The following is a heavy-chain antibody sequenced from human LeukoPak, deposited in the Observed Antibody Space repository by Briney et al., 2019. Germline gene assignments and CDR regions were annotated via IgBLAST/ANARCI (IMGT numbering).Heavy chain of an antibody. D-gene: IGHD2-21*01. J-gene: IGHJ4*02. V-gene: IGHV3-48*03. Sequence: GGSLRLSCAASGFTSNSYEMNWVRQAPGKGLEWVSYINTDSSDIHYADSVKGRFTISRDNARNTLYLQLSSLRAEDSAVYYCARDTFHPGLIDSWGQGTLVTVSS. CDR2: INTDSSDI. CDR3: ARDTFHPGLIDS. CDR1: GFTSNSYE.